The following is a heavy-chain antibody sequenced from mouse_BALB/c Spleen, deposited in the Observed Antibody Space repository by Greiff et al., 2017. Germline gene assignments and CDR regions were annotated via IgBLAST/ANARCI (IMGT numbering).Heavy chain of an antibody. CDR1: GYAFTNYL. D-gene: IGHD2-2*01. CDR2: INPGSGGT. V-gene: IGHV1-54*01. CDR3: ARVGYDAWFAY. Sequence: VQLHQSGAELVRPGTSVKVSCKASGYAFTNYLIEWVKQRPGQGLEWIGVINPGSGGTNYNEKFKGKATLTADKSSSTAYMQLSSLTSDDSAVYFCARVGYDAWFAYWGQGTLVTVSA. J-gene: IGHJ3*01.